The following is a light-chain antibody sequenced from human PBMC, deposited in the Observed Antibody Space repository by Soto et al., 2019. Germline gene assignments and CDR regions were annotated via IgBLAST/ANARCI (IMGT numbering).Light chain of an antibody. CDR2: DVS. V-gene: IGKV3-11*01. CDR1: QSISSY. J-gene: IGKJ4*01. CDR3: QQRSNWPLT. Sequence: EIVLTQSPATLSLSPGERATLSCRASQSISSYLAWYQQKPGQAPRLLMYDVSNRAPGIPARFSGSGSGTDFTLTISSLEPEDFAVYYCQQRSNWPLTFGGGTKVEIK.